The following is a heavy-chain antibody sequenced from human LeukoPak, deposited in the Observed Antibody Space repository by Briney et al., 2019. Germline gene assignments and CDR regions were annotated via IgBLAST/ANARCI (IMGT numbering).Heavy chain of an antibody. V-gene: IGHV3-7*01. CDR2: INQGGSDK. Sequence: GGSLRLSCTVSGFTFSSYWMSWVRQAPGKGLEWVANINQGGSDKSYVDSVKGRFTVSRDNAKNSLYLQMNSLRAEDTAVYYCARDSRQAYCGGDCYSIGPVYYYGMDVWGQGTTVTVSS. J-gene: IGHJ6*02. D-gene: IGHD2-21*02. CDR3: ARDSRQAYCGGDCYSIGPVYYYGMDV. CDR1: GFTFSSYW.